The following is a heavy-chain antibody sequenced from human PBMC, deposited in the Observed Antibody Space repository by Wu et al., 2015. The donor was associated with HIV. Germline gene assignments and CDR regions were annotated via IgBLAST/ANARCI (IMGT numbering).Heavy chain of an antibody. J-gene: IGHJ3*02. CDR3: TARPITGSAFDI. Sequence: QVQLVQSGAEVKKPEASVKVSCKASGYSFTTYSIYWVRQAPGQGPEWMGWINPNSGGTNYAQKFQGRVTMTRDTSINTAYMDLTRLTSDDTAMYYCTARPITGSAFDIWGQGTMVSVSS. CDR1: GYSFTTYS. V-gene: IGHV1-2*02. CDR2: INPNSGGT. D-gene: IGHD1-20*01.